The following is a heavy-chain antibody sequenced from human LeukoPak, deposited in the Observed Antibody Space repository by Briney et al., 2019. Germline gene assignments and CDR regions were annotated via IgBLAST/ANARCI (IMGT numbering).Heavy chain of an antibody. CDR1: GGSFSGYY. D-gene: IGHD3-10*02. V-gene: IGHV4-34*01. CDR2: INHSGST. J-gene: IGHJ6*04. CDR3: AKLGITMIGGV. Sequence: SETLSLTCAVYGGSFSGYYWSWIRQPPGKGLEWIGEINHSGSTNYNPSLKSRVTISVDTSKNQFSLKLSSVTAEDTAVYYCAKLGITMIGGVWGKGTTVTISS.